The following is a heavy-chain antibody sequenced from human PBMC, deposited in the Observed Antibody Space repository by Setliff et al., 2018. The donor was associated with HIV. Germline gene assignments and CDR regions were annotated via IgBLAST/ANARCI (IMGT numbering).Heavy chain of an antibody. Sequence: ASVKVSCKASGYTFTSYAMHWVRQAPGQRLEWMGWIHAGNGYTKYSQKFQGRVTFTRDTSASAAYTDLSSLGSEDTAVYYCARIWGIPPLYYFDYWGQGTLVTVSS. CDR2: IHAGNGYT. CDR3: ARIWGIPPLYYFDY. D-gene: IGHD3-16*01. CDR1: GYTFTSYA. J-gene: IGHJ4*02. V-gene: IGHV1-3*01.